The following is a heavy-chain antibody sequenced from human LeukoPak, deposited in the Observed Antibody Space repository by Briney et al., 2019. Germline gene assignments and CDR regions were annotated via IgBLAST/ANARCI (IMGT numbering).Heavy chain of an antibody. V-gene: IGHV3-21*01. J-gene: IGHJ3*02. Sequence: GGSLRLSCAASGFTFSSYSMNWVRQAPGKGLEWVSSISSSSSYIYYADSVKGRFTISRDNAKNSLYLQMNSLRAEDTAVYYCARESAYSSPALGAFDIWGQGTMVTVSS. D-gene: IGHD6-13*01. CDR3: ARESAYSSPALGAFDI. CDR1: GFTFSSYS. CDR2: ISSSSSYI.